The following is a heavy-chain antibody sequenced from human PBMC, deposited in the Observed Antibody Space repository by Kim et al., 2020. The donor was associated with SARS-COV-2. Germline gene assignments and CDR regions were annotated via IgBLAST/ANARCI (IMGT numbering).Heavy chain of an antibody. Sequence: GGSLRLSCAVSGFSFSSYAMSWVRQAPGKGLEWISVIYTGGSTTYYSDSVKGRFTISRDDSKSTLYLQMNSLRVEDTAVYYCVTGQQWLSVHYYYGMDVWGQGTTVTVSS. CDR2: IYTGGSTT. V-gene: IGHV3-23*03. D-gene: IGHD6-19*01. J-gene: IGHJ6*02. CDR1: GFSFSSYA. CDR3: VTGQQWLSVHYYYGMDV.